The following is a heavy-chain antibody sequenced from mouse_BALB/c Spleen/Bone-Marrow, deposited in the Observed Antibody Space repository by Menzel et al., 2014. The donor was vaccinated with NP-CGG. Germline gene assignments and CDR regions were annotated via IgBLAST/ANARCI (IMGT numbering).Heavy chain of an antibody. CDR2: IYPGNRDT. J-gene: IGHJ2*01. CDR1: GYTFTRDW. Sequence: VQLPQSRTAVVRAGPSVEMSCQASGYTFTRDWMHWVKRRPGQGLEWIGAIYPGNRDTIYNQKCKGKAKLTADTSTSTAYMGLSSLTNEDSAVYFGARSWERGYLDYGGQGLTLTDSS. CDR3: ARSWERGYLDY. D-gene: IGHD4-1*01. V-gene: IGHV1-5*01.